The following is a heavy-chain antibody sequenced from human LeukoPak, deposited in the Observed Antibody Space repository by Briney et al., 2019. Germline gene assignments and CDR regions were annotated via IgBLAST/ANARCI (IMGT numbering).Heavy chain of an antibody. CDR1: GFTFKTHA. J-gene: IGHJ6*02. V-gene: IGHV3-23*01. D-gene: IGHD3-22*01. Sequence: GGSLRLSCAASGFTFKTHAMSWVRQAPGKGLEWVSRIDDSGVIRSYADSVKGRFTISRDNSKMTLTLQMNSLRAEDTAVYYCAKRLKRNYYYHYAMDVWGQGTTVTVSS. CDR2: IDDSGVIR. CDR3: AKRLKRNYYYHYAMDV.